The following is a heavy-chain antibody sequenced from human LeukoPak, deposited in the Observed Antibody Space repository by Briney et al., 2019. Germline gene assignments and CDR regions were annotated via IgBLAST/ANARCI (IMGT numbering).Heavy chain of an antibody. V-gene: IGHV3-30*18. CDR2: ISYDGSNK. Sequence: GGSLRLSCAASGFTFSSYGMHWVRQAPGKGLEWVAVISYDGSNKYYADSVKGRFTISRDNSKNTLYLQMNSLRAEDTAVYYCTKDPGVRGYDVGWGQGTLVTVSS. CDR1: GFTFSSYG. D-gene: IGHD5-12*01. J-gene: IGHJ4*02. CDR3: TKDPGVRGYDVG.